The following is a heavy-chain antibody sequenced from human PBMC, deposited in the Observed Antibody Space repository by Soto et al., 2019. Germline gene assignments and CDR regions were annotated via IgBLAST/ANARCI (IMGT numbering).Heavy chain of an antibody. D-gene: IGHD6-6*01. V-gene: IGHV1-24*01. J-gene: IGHJ5*02. Sequence: ASVKVSCKVSGYTLTELSMHWVRQAPGKGLEWMGGFDPEDGETIYAQKFQGRVTMTEDTSTDTAYMELSSLRSEDTAVYYCATVIAARQEEVPLDPWGQGTLVTVSS. CDR1: GYTLTELS. CDR3: ATVIAARQEEVPLDP. CDR2: FDPEDGET.